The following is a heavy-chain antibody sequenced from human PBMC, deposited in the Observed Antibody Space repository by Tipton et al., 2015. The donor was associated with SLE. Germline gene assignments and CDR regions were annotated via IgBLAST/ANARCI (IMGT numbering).Heavy chain of an antibody. J-gene: IGHJ4*02. V-gene: IGHV3-66*01. CDR3: ARGRVAADY. Sequence: SLRLSCAASAFSFSYYPMHWVRQAPGKGLEWVSIIYSGGRTFYADSVKGRFTISRDNSRNTLYLQINSLRAEDTAVYYCARGRVAADYWGQGTLVTVSS. CDR2: IYSGGRT. CDR1: AFSFSYYP. D-gene: IGHD6-13*01.